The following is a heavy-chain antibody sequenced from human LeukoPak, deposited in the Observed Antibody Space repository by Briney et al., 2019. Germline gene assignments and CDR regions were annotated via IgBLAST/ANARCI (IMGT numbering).Heavy chain of an antibody. V-gene: IGHV4-4*07. J-gene: IGHJ2*01. D-gene: IGHD6-13*01. CDR2: IYTSGST. CDR1: GGSISSYY. Sequence: SETLSLTCTVSGGSISSYYWSWIRQPAGKGLEWIGRIYTSGSTNYNPSLKSRVTISVDTSKNQFSLKLSSVTAADTAVYYCARVYYSSSYDYWYFDLWGRGTLVTVSS. CDR3: ARVYYSSSYDYWYFDL.